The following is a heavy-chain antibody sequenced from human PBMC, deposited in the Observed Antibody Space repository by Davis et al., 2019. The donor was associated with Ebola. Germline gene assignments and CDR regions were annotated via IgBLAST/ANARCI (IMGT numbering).Heavy chain of an antibody. CDR3: ARSDSGYDYLGYYYYYGMDV. D-gene: IGHD5-12*01. V-gene: IGHV3-21*01. J-gene: IGHJ6*02. Sequence: GGSLRLSCAASGFTFSSYSMNWVRQAPGKGLEWVSSISSSSSYIYYADSVKGRFTISRDNAKNSLYLQMNSLRAEDTAVYYCARSDSGYDYLGYYYYYGMDVWGQGTLVTVSS. CDR1: GFTFSSYS. CDR2: ISSSSSYI.